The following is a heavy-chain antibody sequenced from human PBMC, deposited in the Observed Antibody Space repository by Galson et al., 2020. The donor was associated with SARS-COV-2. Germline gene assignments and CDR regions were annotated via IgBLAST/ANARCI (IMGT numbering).Heavy chain of an antibody. CDR3: AREVLLWFGEVSYFDY. D-gene: IGHD3-10*01. CDR2: IYTSGST. CDR1: GGSISSYY. V-gene: IGHV4-4*07. Sequence: SETLSLTCTVSGGSISSYYWSWIRQPAGKGLEWIGRIYTSGSTNYNPSLKSRVTMSVDTSKNQFSLKLSSVTAADTAVYYCAREVLLWFGEVSYFDYWGQGTLVTVSS. J-gene: IGHJ4*02.